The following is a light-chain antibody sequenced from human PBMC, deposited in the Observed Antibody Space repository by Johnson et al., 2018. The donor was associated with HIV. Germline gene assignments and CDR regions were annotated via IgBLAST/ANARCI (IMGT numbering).Light chain of an antibody. CDR1: TSNIGSNT. J-gene: IGLJ1*01. Sequence: QAVLTQPPSASETPGQRVTISCSGSTSNIGSNTVSWYQQLPGTAPKLLIYRNHQRPSGIPDRFSGSKSGTSATLGITGLQTGDEADYYCGTWDSSLSAGGVFGTGTKVTVL. CDR2: RNH. CDR3: GTWDSSLSAGGV. V-gene: IGLV1-51*02.